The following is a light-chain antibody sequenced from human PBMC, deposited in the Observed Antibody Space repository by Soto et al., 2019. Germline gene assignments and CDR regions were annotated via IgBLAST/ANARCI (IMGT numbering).Light chain of an antibody. J-gene: IGKJ4*01. CDR1: QSVLYSSNNKNY. CDR3: QQYYTTPLT. CDR2: WAS. Sequence: DIVMTQSPDSLAVSLGERATINCKSSQSVLYSSNNKNYLAWYQLKPGQPPKLRIYWASTRESGVPERFSGSESGTDFTLTISSLKAEDGAIYYCQQYYTTPLTFGGGTRVEIK. V-gene: IGKV4-1*01.